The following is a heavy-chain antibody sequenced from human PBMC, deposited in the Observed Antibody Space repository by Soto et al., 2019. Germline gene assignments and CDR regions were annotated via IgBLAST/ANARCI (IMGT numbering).Heavy chain of an antibody. CDR1: GAIISGYY. D-gene: IGHD4-17*01. CDR2: VKRSGST. CDR3: ARGIGAYTGS. Sequence: SAPLSLTCVAYGAIISGYYCSWVRHPPGKGLEWIGEVKRSGSTNYDPSLKSRVTISVDTSKSQFSPKLTSVTAADTAMYFCARGIGAYTGSWGQGTLVTVSS. J-gene: IGHJ5*02. V-gene: IGHV4-34*01.